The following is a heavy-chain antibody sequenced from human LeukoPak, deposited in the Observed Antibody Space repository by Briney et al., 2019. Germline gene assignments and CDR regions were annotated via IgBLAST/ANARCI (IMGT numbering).Heavy chain of an antibody. CDR1: GGSISSYY. CDR2: IYYSGST. J-gene: IGHJ6*02. Sequence: SETLSLTCTVSGGSISSYYWSWIRQPPGKGLEWIGYIYYSGSTNYNPSLKSRVTISVDTSKNQFSLKLSSVTAADTAVYYCARFRAPGGLRLPGNYYYGMDVWGQGTTVTVSS. CDR3: ARFRAPGGLRLPGNYYYGMDV. D-gene: IGHD4-17*01. V-gene: IGHV4-59*08.